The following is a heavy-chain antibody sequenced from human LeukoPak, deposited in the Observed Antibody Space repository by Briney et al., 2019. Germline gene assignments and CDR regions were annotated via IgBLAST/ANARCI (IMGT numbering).Heavy chain of an antibody. CDR1: GYTFTSYD. J-gene: IGHJ4*02. CDR2: MNPNSGNT. D-gene: IGHD4-17*01. CDR3: ARSLWPLDDYGDYGDY. V-gene: IGHV1-8*01. Sequence: ASVKVSCKASGYTFTSYDINWVRQATGQGLEWMGWMNPNSGNTGYAQKFQGRVTMTRNTSISTAYMELSSLRSEDTAVYYCARSLWPLDDYGDYGDYWGQGTLVTVSS.